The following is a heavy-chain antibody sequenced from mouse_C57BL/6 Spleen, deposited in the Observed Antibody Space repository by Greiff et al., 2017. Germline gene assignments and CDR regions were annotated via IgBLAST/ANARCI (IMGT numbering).Heavy chain of an antibody. CDR2: IYPGDGDT. CDR3: ARNDYDDY. V-gene: IGHV1-80*01. CDR1: GYAFSSYW. J-gene: IGHJ2*01. Sequence: VQLQQSGASVKISCKASGYAFSSYWMNWVKQRPGKGLEWIGQIYPGDGDTNYNGKFKGKATLTADKSSSTAYMQLSSLTSEDSAVYFCARNDYDDYWGQGTTLTVSS. D-gene: IGHD2-4*01.